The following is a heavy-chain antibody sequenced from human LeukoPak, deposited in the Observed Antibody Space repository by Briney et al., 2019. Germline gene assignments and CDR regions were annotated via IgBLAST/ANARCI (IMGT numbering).Heavy chain of an antibody. CDR1: GFTFSSYS. V-gene: IGHV3-30*02. J-gene: IGHJ4*02. CDR3: AYDYGDYGYLDY. Sequence: GGSLRLSCAASGFTFSSYSMNWVRQAPGKGLEWVAFIRYDGSNKYYADSVKGRFTISRDNSKNTPYLQMNSLRAEDTAVYYCAYDYGDYGYLDYWGQGTLVTVSS. D-gene: IGHD4-17*01. CDR2: IRYDGSNK.